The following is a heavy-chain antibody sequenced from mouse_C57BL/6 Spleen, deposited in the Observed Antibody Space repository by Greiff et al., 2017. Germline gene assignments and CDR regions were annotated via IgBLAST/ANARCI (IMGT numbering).Heavy chain of an antibody. CDR1: GFTFSDYG. D-gene: IGHD4-1*01. CDR2: ISNLAYSI. V-gene: IGHV5-15*01. Sequence: EVKLMESGGGLVQPGGSLKLSCAASGFTFSDYGMAWVRQAPRKGPEWVAFISNLAYSIYYADTVTGRFTISRENAKNTLYLEMSSLRSEDTAMYYCARQELGTFAYWGQGTLVTVSA. CDR3: ARQELGTFAY. J-gene: IGHJ3*01.